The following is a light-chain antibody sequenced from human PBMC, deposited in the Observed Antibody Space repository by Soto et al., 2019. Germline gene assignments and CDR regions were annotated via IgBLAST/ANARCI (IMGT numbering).Light chain of an antibody. CDR2: GAS. Sequence: EIVLTQSPGTLSLSPVERATLSCMASQSVSNNYLAWYQQKPGQAPRLLIYGASNRATGIPDRFSGSGSGTDFTLTINRLEPEDFAVYYCQQYGSSGTFGQGTKVDI. J-gene: IGKJ1*01. CDR1: QSVSNNY. CDR3: QQYGSSGT. V-gene: IGKV3-20*01.